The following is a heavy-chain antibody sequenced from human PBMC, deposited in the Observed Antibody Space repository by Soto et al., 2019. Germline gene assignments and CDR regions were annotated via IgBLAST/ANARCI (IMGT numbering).Heavy chain of an antibody. D-gene: IGHD3-22*01. CDR3: AKVIVVVITLGALDY. J-gene: IGHJ4*02. V-gene: IGHV3-23*01. CDR1: GFTFSSYA. CDR2: ISGSGGST. Sequence: PGGSLRLSCAASGFTFSSYAMSWVRQSPGKRLEWVSAISGSGGSTYYADSVKGRFTISRDNSKNTLYLQMNSLRAEDTAVYYCAKVIVVVITLGALDYWGQGTLVTVSS.